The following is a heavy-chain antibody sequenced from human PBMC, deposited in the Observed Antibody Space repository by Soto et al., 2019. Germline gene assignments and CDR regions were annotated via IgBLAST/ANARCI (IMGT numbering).Heavy chain of an antibody. J-gene: IGHJ4*02. D-gene: IGHD6-19*01. CDR1: GGTFSTYA. CDR3: ARPKGSYSSGYYYFDY. Sequence: SVKVSCKTSGGTFSTYAIYWVRQAPGQGLEWMGAIIPLFGTADYAQKFQGRVTITADESTSTAYMELSSLRSEDTAVYYCARPKGSYSSGYYYFDYWGQGTQVTVSS. V-gene: IGHV1-69*13. CDR2: IIPLFGTA.